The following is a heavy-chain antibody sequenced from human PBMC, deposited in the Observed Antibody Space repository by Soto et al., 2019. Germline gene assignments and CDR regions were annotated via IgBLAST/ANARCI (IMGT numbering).Heavy chain of an antibody. J-gene: IGHJ3*02. CDR1: GFTFSSYA. V-gene: IGHV3-23*01. D-gene: IGHD3-22*01. Sequence: GGSLRLSCAASGFTFSSYAMSWVRQAPGKGLEWVSAISGSGGSTYYADSVKGRFTISRDNSKNTLYPQMNSLRAEDTAVYYCAKCRLNDGNHDAFEIWGQGTMVTVSS. CDR3: AKCRLNDGNHDAFEI. CDR2: ISGSGGST.